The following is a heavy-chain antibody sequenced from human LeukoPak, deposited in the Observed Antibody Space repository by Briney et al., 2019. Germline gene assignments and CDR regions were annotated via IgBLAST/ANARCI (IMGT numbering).Heavy chain of an antibody. CDR1: GFPFSNYW. CDR3: AKDRKRIAVAGVFDY. D-gene: IGHD6-19*01. Sequence: GGSLRLSCAASGFPFSNYWMSWVRQAPGKGLEWVSAISGSGGSTYYADSVKGRFTISRDNSKNTLYLQMNSLRAEDTAVYYCAKDRKRIAVAGVFDYWGQGTLVTVSS. J-gene: IGHJ4*02. CDR2: ISGSGGST. V-gene: IGHV3-23*01.